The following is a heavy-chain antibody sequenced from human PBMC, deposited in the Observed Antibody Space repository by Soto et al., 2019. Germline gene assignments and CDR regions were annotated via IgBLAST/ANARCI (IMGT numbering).Heavy chain of an antibody. J-gene: IGHJ6*02. CDR1: GGSISSGGYY. V-gene: IGHV4-31*03. Sequence: SETLSLTCTVSGGSISSGGYYWSWIRQHPGKGLEWIGYIYYSGSTYYNPSLKSRVTISVDTSKNQFSLKLSSVTAADTAVYYCARQQQYYDFWSGYPLYGMDVWGQGTTVTVSS. CDR2: IYYSGST. CDR3: ARQQQYYDFWSGYPLYGMDV. D-gene: IGHD3-3*01.